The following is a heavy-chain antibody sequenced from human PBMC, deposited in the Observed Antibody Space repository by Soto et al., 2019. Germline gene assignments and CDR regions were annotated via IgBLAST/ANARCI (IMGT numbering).Heavy chain of an antibody. V-gene: IGHV5-51*01. CDR2: IYPGDSDT. CDR1: GYSFTSYW. Sequence: PGESLKISCKGSGYSFTSYWIGWVRQMPGKGLEWMGIIYPGDSDTRYSPSFQGQVTISADKSISTAYLQWSSLKASDTAMYYCARREYSSSIGYYHGMDVWGQGTTVTVSS. CDR3: ARREYSSSIGYYHGMDV. J-gene: IGHJ6*02. D-gene: IGHD6-6*01.